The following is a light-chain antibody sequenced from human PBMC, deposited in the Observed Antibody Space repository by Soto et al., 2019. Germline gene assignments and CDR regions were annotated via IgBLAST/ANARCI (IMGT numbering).Light chain of an antibody. J-gene: IGLJ2*01. V-gene: IGLV4-69*01. Sequence: QAVVTQSPSASASLGASVKLTCTLSSGHSSYAIAWHQQQPEKGPRYLMKLNSDGSHSKGDGSPGRFSGSSSGAERYLTSSSLQSGDEAAYSCQTWGTGIRVFGGGTKLTVL. CDR1: SGHSSYA. CDR3: QTWGTGIRV. CDR2: LNSDGSH.